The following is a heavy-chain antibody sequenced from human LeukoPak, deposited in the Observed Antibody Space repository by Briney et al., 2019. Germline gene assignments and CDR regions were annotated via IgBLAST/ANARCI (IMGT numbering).Heavy chain of an antibody. CDR3: AREYCSGGSCYASHY. J-gene: IGHJ4*02. CDR1: GGSISSSSNY. D-gene: IGHD2-15*01. CDR2: IYYSGST. Sequence: SETLSLTCTVSGGSISSSSNYWGWIRQPPGKGLEWIGNIYYSGSTYYNPSLKSRVTISVDTSKNQLCLKLSSVTAADTAVYYCAREYCSGGSCYASHYWGQGTLVSVSS. V-gene: IGHV4-39*07.